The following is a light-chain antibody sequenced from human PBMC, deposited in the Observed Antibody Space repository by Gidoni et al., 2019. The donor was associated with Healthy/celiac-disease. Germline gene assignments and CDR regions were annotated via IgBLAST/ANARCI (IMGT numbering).Light chain of an antibody. CDR2: AAS. V-gene: IGKV1-39*01. Sequence: IQMTQSPSSLSASVGDRVTITCRASQSISSYLNWYQQKPRKAPKLLIYAASSLQSGVPSRFSGSGSGTDFTLTISSLQPEDFATYYCQQSYSTPPTFGQGTKVEIK. J-gene: IGKJ1*01. CDR3: QQSYSTPPT. CDR1: QSISSY.